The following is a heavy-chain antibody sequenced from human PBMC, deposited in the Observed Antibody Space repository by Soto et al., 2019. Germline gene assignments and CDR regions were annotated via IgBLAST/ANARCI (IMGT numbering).Heavy chain of an antibody. CDR2: IFHSGIT. V-gene: IGHV4-59*01. D-gene: IGHD3-22*01. J-gene: IGHJ5*01. CDR3: ARDRYFYDSAGYYRTLDS. CDR1: GGSFNNDY. Sequence: PSATLSLTCTISGGSFNNDYWSWIRQSPGKGLEWIGYIFHSGITDYNPSVKSRVTISIDKSKNLFSLKLTSVTAADTAVYYCARDRYFYDSAGYYRTLDSWGQG.